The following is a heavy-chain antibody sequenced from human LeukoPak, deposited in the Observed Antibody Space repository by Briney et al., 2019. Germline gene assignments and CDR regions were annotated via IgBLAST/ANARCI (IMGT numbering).Heavy chain of an antibody. D-gene: IGHD3-22*01. CDR3: VDPDR. J-gene: IGHJ1*01. CDR1: GYTFSSFD. V-gene: IGHV1-8*01. Sequence: ASVKVSCKASGYTFSSFDINWVRQAPGQGLEWMGWMNPNSGNSGFAQKFQSRVIMTRNTSIATAYMEVTNLRFDDTAVYYCVDPDRWGQGTLVTVSS. CDR2: MNPNSGNS.